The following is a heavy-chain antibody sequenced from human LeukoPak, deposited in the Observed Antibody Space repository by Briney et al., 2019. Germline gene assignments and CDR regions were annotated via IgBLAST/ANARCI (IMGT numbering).Heavy chain of an antibody. CDR1: GGSITSTNY. CDR3: ARDQYSSGWRVADY. V-gene: IGHV4-4*02. J-gene: IGHJ4*02. CDR2: VNLQGST. Sequence: SETLSLTCGVSGGSITSTNYWTWVRQPPGKGLEWIGEVNLQGSTNYNPSLMGRVAISVDMSENHISLQLTSVTAADTAVYYCARDQYSSGWRVADYWGQGTLVTVSS. D-gene: IGHD6-19*01.